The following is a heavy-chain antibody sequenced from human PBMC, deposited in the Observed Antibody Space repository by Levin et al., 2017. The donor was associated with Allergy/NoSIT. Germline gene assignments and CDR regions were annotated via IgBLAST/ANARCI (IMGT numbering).Heavy chain of an antibody. J-gene: IGHJ4*02. CDR1: GFTFSSYS. D-gene: IGHD5-18*01. V-gene: IGHV3-21*01. CDR3: AREEGYSYGYCSD. Sequence: GESLKISCAASGFTFSSYSMNWVRQAPGKGLEWVSSISSSSSYIYYADSVKGRFTISRDNAKNSLYLQMNSLRAEDTAVYYCAREEGYSYGYCSDWGQGTLVTVSS. CDR2: ISSSSSYI.